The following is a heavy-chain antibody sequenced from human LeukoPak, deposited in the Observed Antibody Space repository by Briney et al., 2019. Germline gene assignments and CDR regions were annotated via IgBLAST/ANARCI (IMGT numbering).Heavy chain of an antibody. J-gene: IGHJ4*02. V-gene: IGHV3-30*03. Sequence: GGSLRLSCAASGFTFSSYGMHWVRQAPGKGLEWVAVISYDGSNKYYADSVKGRFTISRDNSKNTLYLQMNSLRAEDTAVYYCARGRCYYDSSGSGFDYWGQGTLVTVSS. CDR2: ISYDGSNK. D-gene: IGHD3-22*01. CDR3: ARGRCYYDSSGSGFDY. CDR1: GFTFSSYG.